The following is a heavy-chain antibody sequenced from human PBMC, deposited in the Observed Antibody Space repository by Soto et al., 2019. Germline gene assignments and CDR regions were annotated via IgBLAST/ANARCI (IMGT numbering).Heavy chain of an antibody. J-gene: IGHJ6*02. V-gene: IGHV4-31*03. CDR1: GGSITSVNYF. CDR3: ARSPRDQLVAVHYYYGMDV. D-gene: IGHD2-2*01. CDR2: IHYSGTI. Sequence: QMQLQESGPGLVKPSQTLSLTCTVSGGSITSVNYFWTWIRQLPGGGLEWIGYIHYSGTIYYNPSLQSRIAMSVDTSKSQFSLKVNSVTAADTGVYYCARSPRDQLVAVHYYYGMDVWGPGTTVTVSS.